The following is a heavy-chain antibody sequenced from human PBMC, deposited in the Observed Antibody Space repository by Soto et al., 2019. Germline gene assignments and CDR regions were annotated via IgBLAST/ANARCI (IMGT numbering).Heavy chain of an antibody. V-gene: IGHV1-2*04. Sequence: QVQLVQSGAEVKKPGASVKVSCKASGYTFTGYYMHWVRQAPGQGLEWMGWINPNSGGTNYAQKFQGWVTMTRDTAIITAYMELSRLRSDDTAVYYCARGYLGFGELFGYYYGMDVWGQGTTVTVSS. CDR2: INPNSGGT. CDR1: GYTFTGYY. D-gene: IGHD3-10*01. CDR3: ARGYLGFGELFGYYYGMDV. J-gene: IGHJ6*02.